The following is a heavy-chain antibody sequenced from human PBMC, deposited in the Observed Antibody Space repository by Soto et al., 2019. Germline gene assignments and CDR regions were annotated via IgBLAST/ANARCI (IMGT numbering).Heavy chain of an antibody. V-gene: IGHV1-18*01. D-gene: IGHD3-16*02. CDR2: ISAYNGNT. Sequence: ASVKVSCKASGYTFTSYGISWVRQAPGQGLEWMGWISAYNGNTNYAQKLQGRVTMNTDTSTSTAYMELRSLRSDDTAVYYCAREQWGSYRYSYYYYYMDVWGKGTTVTVSS. CDR3: AREQWGSYRYSYYYYYMDV. CDR1: GYTFTSYG. J-gene: IGHJ6*03.